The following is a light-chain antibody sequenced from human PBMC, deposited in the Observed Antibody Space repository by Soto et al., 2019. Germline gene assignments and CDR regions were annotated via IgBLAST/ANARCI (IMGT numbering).Light chain of an antibody. J-gene: IGLJ2*01. V-gene: IGLV2-14*02. Sequence: QSALTQPASVSGSPGQSITISCTGTSSDVGSYNLVSWYQQHPGKAPKLMIYDVTKRPSGVPDRFSGSKSGNTASLTISGLQAEDEADYYCAAWDDSLSGPLFGGGTKVTVL. CDR3: AAWDDSLSGPL. CDR2: DVT. CDR1: SSDVGSYNL.